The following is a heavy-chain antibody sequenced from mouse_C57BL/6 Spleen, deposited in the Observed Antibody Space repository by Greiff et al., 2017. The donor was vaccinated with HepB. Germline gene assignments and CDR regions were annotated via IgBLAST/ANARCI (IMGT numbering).Heavy chain of an antibody. V-gene: IGHV1-26*01. D-gene: IGHD2-4*01. Sequence: EVQLQQSGPELVKPGASVKISCKASGYTFTDYYMNWVKQSHGKSLEWIGDINPNNGGTSYNQKFKGKATLTVDKSSSTAYMELRSLTSEDSAVYYCARAGYYDYLYYFDYWGQGTTLTVSS. CDR1: GYTFTDYY. CDR3: ARAGYYDYLYYFDY. J-gene: IGHJ2*01. CDR2: INPNNGGT.